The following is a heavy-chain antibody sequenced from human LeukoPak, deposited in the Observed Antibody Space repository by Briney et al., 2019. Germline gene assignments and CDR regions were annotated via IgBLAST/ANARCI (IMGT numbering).Heavy chain of an antibody. Sequence: GGSLRLSCVGSGFTSSTSWMNWVRQAPGKGLQWVANIKQDGSEKNYVDFVKGRFTISRDNAENSLYLQMNSLRAEDTAVYYCVRGRGWLTDYWGQGTLVTVSS. D-gene: IGHD6-19*01. CDR1: GFTSSTSW. CDR3: VRGRGWLTDY. V-gene: IGHV3-7*01. CDR2: IKQDGSEK. J-gene: IGHJ4*02.